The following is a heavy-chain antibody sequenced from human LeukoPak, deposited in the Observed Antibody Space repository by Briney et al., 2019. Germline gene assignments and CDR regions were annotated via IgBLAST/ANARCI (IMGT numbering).Heavy chain of an antibody. J-gene: IGHJ4*02. D-gene: IGHD5-12*01. V-gene: IGHV3-53*01. CDR2: IYSGGST. CDR3: ARVGDSGYDYFDY. Sequence: GGSLRLSCAASGFTVSSNYMSWVRQAPGKGLEWVSVIYSGGSTYYADSVKGRFTISRDNSKNTLYLQMNSLRAGDTAVYYCARVGDSGYDYFDYWGQGTLVTVSS. CDR1: GFTVSSNY.